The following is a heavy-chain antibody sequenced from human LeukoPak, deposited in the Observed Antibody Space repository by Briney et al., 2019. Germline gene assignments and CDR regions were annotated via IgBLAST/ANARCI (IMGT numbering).Heavy chain of an antibody. D-gene: IGHD3-10*01. CDR2: IIPIFGTA. J-gene: IGHJ6*03. V-gene: IGHV1-69*01. CDR3: ARGYYGSGMRAYYYYYMDV. CDR1: GGTFSSYA. Sequence: SVKVSCKASGGTFSSYAISWVRQAPGQGLEWLGGIIPIFGTANYAQKFQGRVTITADESTSTAYVELSSLRSEDTAVYYCARGYYGSGMRAYYYYYMDVWGKGTTVTVSS.